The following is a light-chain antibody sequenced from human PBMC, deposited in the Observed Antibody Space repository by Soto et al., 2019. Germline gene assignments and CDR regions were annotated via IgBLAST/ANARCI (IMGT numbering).Light chain of an antibody. Sequence: QSALTQPASVSGSPGQSITISCTGTSSDVGSYNLVSWYQQHPGKAPKLIIYEGNKRPSGVSNRFSGSKSGNTASLTISGLQAEDEADYYCCSYVGSSTYVFGTGTKLTVL. J-gene: IGLJ1*01. V-gene: IGLV2-23*01. CDR1: SSDVGSYNL. CDR3: CSYVGSSTYV. CDR2: EGN.